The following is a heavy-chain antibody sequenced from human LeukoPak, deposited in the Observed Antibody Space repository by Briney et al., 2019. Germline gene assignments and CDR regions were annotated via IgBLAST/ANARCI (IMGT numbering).Heavy chain of an antibody. D-gene: IGHD4-11*01. V-gene: IGHV4-61*02. CDR3: ARVVLFYINYVGVPNWFDP. CDR2: IYTSGST. J-gene: IGHJ5*02. Sequence: SETLSLTCTVSGGSISSSGHYWSWIRQPAGKGLEWIGRIYTSGSTKFNPSLKSRVTMSVDTSKNQFSLKLSSVTAADTAVYYCARVVLFYINYVGVPNWFDPWGQGTLVTVSS. CDR1: GGSISSSGHY.